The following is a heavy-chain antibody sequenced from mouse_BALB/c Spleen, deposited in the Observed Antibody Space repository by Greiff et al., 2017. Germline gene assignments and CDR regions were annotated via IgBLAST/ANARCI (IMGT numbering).Heavy chain of an antibody. Sequence: QVQLKESGAELVRPGTSVKVSCKASGYAFTNYLIEWVKQRPGQGLEWIGVINPGSGGTNYNEKFKGKATLTADKSSSTAYMQLSSLTSDDSAVYFCARGGYGNYFDYWGQGTTLTVSS. CDR2: INPGSGGT. D-gene: IGHD2-1*01. J-gene: IGHJ2*01. V-gene: IGHV1-54*01. CDR1: GYAFTNYL. CDR3: ARGGYGNYFDY.